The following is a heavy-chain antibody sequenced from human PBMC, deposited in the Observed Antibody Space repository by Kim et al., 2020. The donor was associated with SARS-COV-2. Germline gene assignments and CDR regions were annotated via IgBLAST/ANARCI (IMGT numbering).Heavy chain of an antibody. J-gene: IGHJ6*02. CDR3: AREGADCSSTSCYRYGMDV. CDR1: GFTVSSNY. Sequence: GGSLRLSCAASGFTVSSNYMSWVRQAPGKGLEWVSVIYSGGSTYYADSAKSRFTISRHNSKNTLYLQMNSLRAEDTAVYYCAREGADCSSTSCYRYGMDVWGQGTTVTVSS. CDR2: IYSGGST. V-gene: IGHV3-53*04. D-gene: IGHD2-2*02.